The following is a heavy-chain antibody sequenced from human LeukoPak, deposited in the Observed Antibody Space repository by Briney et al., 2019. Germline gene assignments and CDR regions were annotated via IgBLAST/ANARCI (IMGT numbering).Heavy chain of an antibody. CDR2: IYYSGST. CDR3: ARGWVTTVTTAARYLDL. CDR1: GGSISSYY. D-gene: IGHD4-17*01. V-gene: IGHV4-59*01. Sequence: SETLSLTCTVSGGSISSYYWSWIRQPPGKGLEWIGYIYYSGSTNYNPSLKSRVTISVDTSKNQFSLKLSSVTAADTAVYYCARGWVTTVTTAARYLDLWGRGTLVTVSS. J-gene: IGHJ2*01.